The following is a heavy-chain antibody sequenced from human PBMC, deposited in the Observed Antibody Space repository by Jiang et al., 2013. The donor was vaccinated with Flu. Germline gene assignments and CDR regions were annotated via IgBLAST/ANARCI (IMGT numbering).Heavy chain of an antibody. CDR2: IRRSDGST. Sequence: EVQLLESGGGLVQPGGSLRLSCAASGFTFTTYAMTWVRQAPGKGPEWVSAIRRSDGSTYYADSVKGRFAISSDNSENTLFLQMNSLRAEDTAVYYCAHSSSGSTFDYWGQG. D-gene: IGHD6-13*01. J-gene: IGHJ4*02. CDR1: GFTFTTYA. V-gene: IGHV3-23*01. CDR3: AHSSSGSTFDY.